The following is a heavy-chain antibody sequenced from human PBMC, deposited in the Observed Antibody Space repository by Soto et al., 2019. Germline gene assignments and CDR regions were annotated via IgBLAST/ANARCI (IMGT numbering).Heavy chain of an antibody. CDR1: GFTFDDYT. J-gene: IGHJ6*02. V-gene: IGHV3-43*01. Sequence: GGSLRLSCAASGFTFDDYTMHWVRQAPGKGLEWVSLISWDGGSTYYADSVKGRFTISRDNSKNSPYLQMNSLRTEDTALYYCAKVVGPKYYYYGMDGWGQGTTVTV. CDR2: ISWDGGST. D-gene: IGHD1-26*01. CDR3: AKVVGPKYYYYGMDG.